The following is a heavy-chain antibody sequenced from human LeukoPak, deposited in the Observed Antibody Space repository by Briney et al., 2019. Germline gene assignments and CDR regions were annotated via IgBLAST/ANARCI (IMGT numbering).Heavy chain of an antibody. V-gene: IGHV3-33*08. CDR1: GFSFSRYW. Sequence: GGSLSLSCAASGFSFSRYWMHWVRQAPGKGLEWVAVIWYDGSYKYYADSVKGRFTISRDNSKNTLYLQMNSLRAEDTAVYYCARDPTAYYDSSGYYLNTIDYWGQGTLVTVSS. J-gene: IGHJ4*02. CDR2: IWYDGSYK. CDR3: ARDPTAYYDSSGYYLNTIDY. D-gene: IGHD3-22*01.